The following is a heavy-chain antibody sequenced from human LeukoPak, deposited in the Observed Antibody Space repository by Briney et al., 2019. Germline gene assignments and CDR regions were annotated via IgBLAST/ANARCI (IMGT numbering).Heavy chain of an antibody. V-gene: IGHV1-2*02. Sequence: ASVKVSCKASGYTFTGYYMHWVRQAPGQGLEWMGWINPKSGGTNYAQKFQGRVTMTRDTSISTAYMELSRLRSDDTAVYYCARGPFAAAALVEDYWGQGTLVTVSS. CDR3: ARGPFAAAALVEDY. CDR1: GYTFTGYY. CDR2: INPKSGGT. D-gene: IGHD6-13*01. J-gene: IGHJ4*02.